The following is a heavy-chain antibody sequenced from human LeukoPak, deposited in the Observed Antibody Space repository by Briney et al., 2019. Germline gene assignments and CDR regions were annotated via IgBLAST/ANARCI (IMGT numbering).Heavy chain of an antibody. Sequence: ASVTLSCKASGYPFTGYYLHWVRRSPGQRLEWMGWINPNSGFTNYAQKCQGRVTTTRDTSISTAYMELSRLRSDDTAVYYCARLADCSSSSCRSFHYWVQGTLATVPS. CDR3: ARLADCSSSSCRSFHY. D-gene: IGHD2-2*01. V-gene: IGHV1-2*02. CDR1: GYPFTGYY. CDR2: INPNSGFT. J-gene: IGHJ4*02.